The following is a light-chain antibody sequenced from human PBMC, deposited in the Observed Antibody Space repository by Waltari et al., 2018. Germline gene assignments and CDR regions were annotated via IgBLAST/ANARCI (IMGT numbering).Light chain of an antibody. Sequence: DIQMTQSPSSLSASVGDRVTITCRASQDISTFLAWYQQTPGKVPRLLMYAASTLQSGVPSRFSGSGSGTDFTLTISSLQPEDVATYYCQKYNTAPWTFGQGTRVAI. CDR2: AAS. J-gene: IGKJ1*01. CDR1: QDISTF. V-gene: IGKV1-27*01. CDR3: QKYNTAPWT.